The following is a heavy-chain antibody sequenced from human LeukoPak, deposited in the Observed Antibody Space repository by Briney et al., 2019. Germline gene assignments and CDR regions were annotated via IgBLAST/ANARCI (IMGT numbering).Heavy chain of an antibody. Sequence: GGSLRLSCAASGFTVSSNYMSWVRQAPGKGLEWLSVIYSGGSTYYADSVKGRFTISRDNSKNTLYLQMNSLRAEDTAVYYCTTKRGYSYGYADWGQGTLVTVSS. CDR1: GFTVSSNY. CDR2: IYSGGST. V-gene: IGHV3-66*01. J-gene: IGHJ4*02. CDR3: TTKRGYSYGYAD. D-gene: IGHD5-18*01.